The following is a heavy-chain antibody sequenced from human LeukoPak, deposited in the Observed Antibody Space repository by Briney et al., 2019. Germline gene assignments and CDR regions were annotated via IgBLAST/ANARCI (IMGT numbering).Heavy chain of an antibody. J-gene: IGHJ4*02. Sequence: HGESLMISCKGSGYSFTSYWITWVRQLPGKGLEWMGTIDPSDSYTNYSPSFQGHVTISADKSISTAYLQWSSLKASDTAMYFCARHGYCSGGICHLATFDYWGQGALVTVSS. D-gene: IGHD2-15*01. CDR3: ARHGYCSGGICHLATFDY. V-gene: IGHV5-10-1*01. CDR2: IDPSDSYT. CDR1: GYSFTSYW.